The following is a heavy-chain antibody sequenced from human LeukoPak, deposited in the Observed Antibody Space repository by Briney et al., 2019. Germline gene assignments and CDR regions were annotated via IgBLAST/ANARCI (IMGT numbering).Heavy chain of an antibody. CDR3: ASFSEYSSSRGLNWFDP. J-gene: IGHJ5*02. CDR1: GYTFTVYY. D-gene: IGHD6-13*01. CDR2: IDPHSGGT. Sequence: ASVTVSFTASGYTFTVYYMHWVRQAPGQGLEWMGWIDPHSGGTNYAQKFQGRVTMTRDTSISTAYMELSRLRSDDTAVYYCASFSEYSSSRGLNWFDPWGQGTLVTVSS. V-gene: IGHV1-2*02.